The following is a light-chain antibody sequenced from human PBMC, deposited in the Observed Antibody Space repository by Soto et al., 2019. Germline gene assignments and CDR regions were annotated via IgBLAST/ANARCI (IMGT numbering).Light chain of an antibody. V-gene: IGLV2-14*03. Sequence: QSVLTQPASVSGSPGQSITISCTGTSSDVGRYNYVSWYQQHPGKAPKLMIFDVSHRPSGVSNRFSGSKSGNTASLTISGLQAEDEADYYCSSYGSIYVVFGGGTKLTVL. CDR3: SSYGSIYVV. J-gene: IGLJ2*01. CDR2: DVS. CDR1: SSDVGRYNY.